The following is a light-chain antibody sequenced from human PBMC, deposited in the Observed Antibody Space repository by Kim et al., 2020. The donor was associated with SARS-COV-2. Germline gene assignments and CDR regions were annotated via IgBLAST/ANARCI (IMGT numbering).Light chain of an antibody. CDR3: QAWGSNTAV. V-gene: IGLV3-1*01. J-gene: IGLJ3*02. CDR2: QDS. Sequence: SVSPGQTASVTCSGDKLVDKYACWYHQKPVQSPVLVIYQDSKRPPGIPDRFSGSNSGNTATLTISGTQTMDEADYSCQAWGSNTAVFGGGTQLTVL. CDR1: KLVDKY.